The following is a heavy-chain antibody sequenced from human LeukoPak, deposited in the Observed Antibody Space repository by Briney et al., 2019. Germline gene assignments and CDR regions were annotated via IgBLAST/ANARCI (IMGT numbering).Heavy chain of an antibody. J-gene: IGHJ5*02. CDR3: VRQRGASGTINHFDP. CDR1: GYSFTTYW. CDR2: IYPDDSDT. Sequence: GESLQISCKTSGYSFTTYWIGWVRQMPGTGLEWVGAIYPDDSDTRYSPSFQGQVVISADRSIRTAYLQWNTLKTSDTAMYYCVRQRGASGTINHFDPWGQGTLVTVSS. D-gene: IGHD3-10*01. V-gene: IGHV5-51*01.